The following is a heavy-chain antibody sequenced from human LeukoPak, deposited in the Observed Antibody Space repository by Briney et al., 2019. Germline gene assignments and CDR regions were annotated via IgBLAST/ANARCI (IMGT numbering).Heavy chain of an antibody. V-gene: IGHV4-38-2*02. CDR3: ARHFGGYYYDSSGSPGWFDP. Sequence: PSETLSLTCTVSGYSISSGYYWGWIRQPPGKGLEWIGSIYYSGSTYYNPSLKSRVTISVDTSKNQFSLKLSSVTAADTAVYYCARHFGGYYYDSSGSPGWFDPWGQGTLVTVSS. CDR1: GYSISSGYY. D-gene: IGHD3-22*01. CDR2: IYYSGST. J-gene: IGHJ5*02.